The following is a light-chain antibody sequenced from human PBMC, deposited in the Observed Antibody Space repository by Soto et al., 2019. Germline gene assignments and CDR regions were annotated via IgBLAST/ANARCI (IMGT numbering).Light chain of an antibody. V-gene: IGKV3-11*01. CDR1: NSIITY. Sequence: EIVLTQSPATLALSPGESATLSXRARNSIITYLAWYQQKPGXAPRXXXYAXSSRASGVPARCSGSGSGTDFTLTISSLDPEDFAVYYCQQRSKWPITVGQGTRLEIK. J-gene: IGKJ5*01. CDR2: AXS. CDR3: QQRSKWPIT.